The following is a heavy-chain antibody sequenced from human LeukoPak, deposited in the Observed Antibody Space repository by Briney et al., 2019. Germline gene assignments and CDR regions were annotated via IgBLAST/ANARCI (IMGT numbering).Heavy chain of an antibody. Sequence: SETLSLTCTVSGGSIATYYWSWIRQPAGKGLEWIGRIYDSGSTQYIPSLKSRVTMSVDRSRNQFSLKLSSVTAADTALYFCARDIRNSGSYYSDYWGRGTLVTVSS. V-gene: IGHV4-4*07. CDR3: ARDIRNSGSYYSDY. CDR2: IYDSGST. D-gene: IGHD3-10*01. J-gene: IGHJ4*02. CDR1: GGSIATYY.